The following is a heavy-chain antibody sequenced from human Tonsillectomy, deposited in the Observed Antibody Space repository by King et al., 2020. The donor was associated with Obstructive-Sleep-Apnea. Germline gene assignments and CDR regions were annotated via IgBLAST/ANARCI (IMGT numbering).Heavy chain of an antibody. Sequence: VQLVESGGGVVQPGRSLRLSCAASGFTFNDYTMHWVRQAPGKGLEWVAVISDDGRDKNYADSVEGRFSISRDKSRNTLHLQMHGLTVEDTAVYYCAREGITLAGSVVHWGQGTLVTVSS. CDR2: ISDDGRDK. CDR1: GFTFNDYT. CDR3: AREGITLAGSVVH. J-gene: IGHJ4*02. V-gene: IGHV3-30*03. D-gene: IGHD6-19*01.